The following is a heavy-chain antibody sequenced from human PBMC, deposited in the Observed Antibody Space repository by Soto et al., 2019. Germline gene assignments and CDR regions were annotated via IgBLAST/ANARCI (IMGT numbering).Heavy chain of an antibody. CDR3: ARTDYYDSSGYYIFDY. J-gene: IGHJ4*02. V-gene: IGHV1-2*04. Sequence: APVKVSCKASGYTFTGYYMHWVRQAPGQGLEWMGWINPNSGGTDYAQKFQGWVTMTRDTSISTAYMELSRLRSDDTAVYFCARTDYYDSSGYYIFDYWGQGTLVTVSS. CDR2: INPNSGGT. D-gene: IGHD3-22*01. CDR1: GYTFTGYY.